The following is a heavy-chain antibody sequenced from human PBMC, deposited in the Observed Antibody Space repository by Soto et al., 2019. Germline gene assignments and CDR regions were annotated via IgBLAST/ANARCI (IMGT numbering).Heavy chain of an antibody. Sequence: PGGPLRLSCAASGFTFSSYGMHWVRQAPGKGLEWVAVISYDGSNKYYADSVKGRFTISRDNSKDTLYLQMNSLRAEDTAVYYCAKDDSGSYSWMSNWGQGTLVTVSS. CDR3: AKDDSGSYSWMSN. V-gene: IGHV3-30*18. CDR2: ISYDGSNK. D-gene: IGHD1-26*01. J-gene: IGHJ4*02. CDR1: GFTFSSYG.